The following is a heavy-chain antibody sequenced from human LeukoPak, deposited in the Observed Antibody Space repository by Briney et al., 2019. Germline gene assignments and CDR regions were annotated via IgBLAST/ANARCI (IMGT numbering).Heavy chain of an antibody. Sequence: PGGSLRLSCAASGFTFSSYTMNWVRQAPGKGLEWVSSISISSSYIYYVDSLKGRFTISRDNAKNSLYLQMNSLRAEDTAVYYCASGPITMVRGVIISWGQGTLVTVSS. CDR1: GFTFSSYT. CDR3: ASGPITMVRGVIIS. D-gene: IGHD3-10*01. J-gene: IGHJ5*02. CDR2: ISISSSYI. V-gene: IGHV3-21*01.